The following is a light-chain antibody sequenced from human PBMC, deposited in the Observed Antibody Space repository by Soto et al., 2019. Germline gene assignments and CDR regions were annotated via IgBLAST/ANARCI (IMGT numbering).Light chain of an antibody. CDR2: GAS. J-gene: IGKJ1*01. CDR1: QDIRNY. CDR3: LQDRSHFWT. V-gene: IGKV1-6*01. Sequence: AIQVTQSPTSLSAAVGYRVTITCRSSQDIRNYLGWYQQKPGKAPQLLIYGASSLQRGVSSRLSGSGFGTDFTLTISSLQPEDSATYYCLQDRSHFWTFGQGTKVDI.